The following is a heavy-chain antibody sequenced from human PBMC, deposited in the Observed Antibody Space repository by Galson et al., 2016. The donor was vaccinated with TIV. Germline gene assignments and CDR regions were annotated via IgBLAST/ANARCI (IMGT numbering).Heavy chain of an antibody. V-gene: IGHV3-30*03. CDR3: ATDGRDAYNPYFDQ. CDR1: GFTFNRYR. Sequence: SLRLSCAASGFTFNRYRMDWVRQAPGKGLEWMAVISPDGTDQNYADSMKGRFTISRDNSKNTLYLHMNNLRVEDTAVYYCATDGRDAYNPYFDQWGQGTQVTVSS. CDR2: ISPDGTDQ. J-gene: IGHJ4*02. D-gene: IGHD5-24*01.